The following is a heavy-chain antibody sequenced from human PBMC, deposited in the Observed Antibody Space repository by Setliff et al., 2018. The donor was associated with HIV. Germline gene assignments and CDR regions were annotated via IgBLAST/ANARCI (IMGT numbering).Heavy chain of an antibody. D-gene: IGHD3-10*01. CDR3: ASLDGSESPYIYYYYMDV. Sequence: PSETLSLTCSVSGGSIEFSSYYWGWIRQPPGKGLEWIGSINYRGNTYYNPSLKSRAAISVDTSKNQISLKLSSVTAADTAVYYCASLDGSESPYIYYYYMDVWGKGTAVTVSS. CDR1: GGSIEFSSYY. V-gene: IGHV4-39*01. J-gene: IGHJ6*03. CDR2: INYRGNT.